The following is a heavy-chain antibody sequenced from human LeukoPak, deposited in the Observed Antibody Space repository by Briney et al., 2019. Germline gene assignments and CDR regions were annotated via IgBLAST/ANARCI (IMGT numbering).Heavy chain of an antibody. CDR2: ISGSGGST. Sequence: PGGSLRLSCAASGFTFSSYAMSWVRQAPGKGLEWVSAISGSGGSTYYADSVKGRFTISRDNSMNTLYLQMDSLRAEDTAVYYCAKDYMWEPWSYWGQGTLVTVSS. D-gene: IGHD1-26*01. V-gene: IGHV3-23*01. CDR1: GFTFSSYA. CDR3: AKDYMWEPWSY. J-gene: IGHJ4*02.